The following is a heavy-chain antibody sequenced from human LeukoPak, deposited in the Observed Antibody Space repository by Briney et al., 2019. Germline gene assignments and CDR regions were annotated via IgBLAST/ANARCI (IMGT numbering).Heavy chain of an antibody. CDR3: AKDRGRYCSGGSCYSLDY. CDR1: GFTFSSYG. CDR2: ISYDGSNK. D-gene: IGHD2-15*01. V-gene: IGHV3-30*18. Sequence: GRSLRLSCAASGFTFSSYGMHWVRQAPGKGLEWVAVISYDGSNKYYADSVKGRFTTSRDNSKNTLYLQMNSLRAEDTAVYYRAKDRGRYCSGGSCYSLDYWGQGTLVTVSS. J-gene: IGHJ4*02.